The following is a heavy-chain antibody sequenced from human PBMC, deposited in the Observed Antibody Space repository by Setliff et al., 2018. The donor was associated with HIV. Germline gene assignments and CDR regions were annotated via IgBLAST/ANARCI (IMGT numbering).Heavy chain of an antibody. V-gene: IGHV1-69*05. CDR1: GGTFSSYG. D-gene: IGHD3-22*01. Sequence: SVKVSCKASGGTFSSYGITWVRQAPGQGLEWMGGSTPILDTTNYAQKFQGRVTMTTDTSTSTAYMELRSLRSDDTAVYYCARDLPDYYDSSGYYYADAFDIWGQGTMVTVSS. J-gene: IGHJ3*02. CDR2: STPILDTT. CDR3: ARDLPDYYDSSGYYYADAFDI.